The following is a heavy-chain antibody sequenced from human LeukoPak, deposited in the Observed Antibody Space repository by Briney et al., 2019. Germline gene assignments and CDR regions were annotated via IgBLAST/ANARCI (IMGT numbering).Heavy chain of an antibody. D-gene: IGHD3-10*01. CDR2: ISGSGGST. CDR1: GFTFITYA. V-gene: IGHV3-23*01. CDR3: AKDPYGSGSYVPDY. Sequence: PGGSLRLSCAASGFTFITYAMSWVRQAPGKGLEWVSAISGSGGSTYYADSVRGRFTISRDNSKNTLYLQMNSLRAEDTAVYYCAKDPYGSGSYVPDYWGQGTLVTVSS. J-gene: IGHJ4*02.